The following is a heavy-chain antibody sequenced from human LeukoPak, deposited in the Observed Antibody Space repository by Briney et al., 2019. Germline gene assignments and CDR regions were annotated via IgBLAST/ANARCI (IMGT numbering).Heavy chain of an antibody. CDR2: IKNKGDGGTT. J-gene: IGHJ4*02. CDR1: GITFNTAW. Sequence: GGSLRLSCAVSGITFNTAWMSWVRQAPGKGLEWVGRIKNKGDGGTTDYGAPVKGRFTISRDDSKNTLYLQMNSLKTEDTAVYYCTTYYYDSSGYPDYWGQGTLVTVSS. D-gene: IGHD3-22*01. V-gene: IGHV3-15*01. CDR3: TTYYYDSSGYPDY.